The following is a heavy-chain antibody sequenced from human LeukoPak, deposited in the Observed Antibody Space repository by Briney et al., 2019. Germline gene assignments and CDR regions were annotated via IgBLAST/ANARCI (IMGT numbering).Heavy chain of an antibody. CDR3: ARDPYSGSGSSPVNYGMDV. CDR1: GGTFSSYA. J-gene: IGHJ6*02. Sequence: GASVKVSCKASGGTFSSYAISWVRQAPGQGLEWMGGIIPIFGTANYAQKLQGRVTMTTDTSTTTAYMELRSLRSDDTAVYYCARDPYSGSGSSPVNYGMDVWGQGTTVTVPS. CDR2: IIPIFGTA. V-gene: IGHV1-69*05. D-gene: IGHD3-10*01.